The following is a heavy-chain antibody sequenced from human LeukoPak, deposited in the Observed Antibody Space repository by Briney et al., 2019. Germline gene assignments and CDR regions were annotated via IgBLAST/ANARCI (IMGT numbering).Heavy chain of an antibody. J-gene: IGHJ6*03. CDR1: GGSISSSSYY. V-gene: IGHV4-39*07. Sequence: PSETLSLTYTVSGGSISSSSYYWGWIRQPPGKGLEWIGSIYYSGSTYYNPSLKSRVTISVDTSKNQFSLKLSSVTAADTAVYYCARQSYQLLYGYYYYYMDVWGKGTTVTVSS. D-gene: IGHD2-2*02. CDR3: ARQSYQLLYGYYYYYMDV. CDR2: IYYSGST.